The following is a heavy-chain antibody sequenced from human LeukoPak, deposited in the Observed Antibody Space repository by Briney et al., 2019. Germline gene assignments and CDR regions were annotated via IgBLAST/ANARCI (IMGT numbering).Heavy chain of an antibody. Sequence: GGSLRLSCAASGFTFSSYAMSWVRQAPGKGLEWVSSISSSSSYIYYADSVKGRFTISRDNSKKTLYLQMNSLRVEDTAAYYCAKEPYGSGSYPYHDYWGQGTLVTVS. CDR3: AKEPYGSGSYPYHDY. D-gene: IGHD3-10*01. CDR1: GFTFSSYA. J-gene: IGHJ4*02. CDR2: ISSSSSYI. V-gene: IGHV3-23*01.